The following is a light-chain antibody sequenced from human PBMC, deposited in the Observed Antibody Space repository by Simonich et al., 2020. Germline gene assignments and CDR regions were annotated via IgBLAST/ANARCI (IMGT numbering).Light chain of an antibody. J-gene: IGLJ3*02. Sequence: QTVVTQEPSFSVSPGVTVTLPCGFSSGSVSTSYYPSLYRPTPGQAPRTLIYSTNTRSSGVPDRFSGSILGNKAALTITGAQADDESDYYCVLYMGSGIWVFGGGTKLTVL. CDR1: SGSVSTSYY. V-gene: IGLV8-61*01. CDR2: STN. CDR3: VLYMGSGIWV.